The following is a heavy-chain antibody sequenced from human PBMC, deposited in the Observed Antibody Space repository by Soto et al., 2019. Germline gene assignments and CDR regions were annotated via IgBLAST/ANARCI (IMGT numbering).Heavy chain of an antibody. D-gene: IGHD2-2*01. CDR2: ISYDGSNK. Sequence: WGPLRLSCAASGFTCSSYGMHWVRQAPGKGLEWVAVISYDGSNKYFADSVKCRFTISRDNSNNMLYLQMNGLRGDDTAVYYCAKNKRYCTSTTCPPYYGMDVWRQGTTVTVSS. V-gene: IGHV3-30*18. CDR3: AKNKRYCTSTTCPPYYGMDV. CDR1: GFTCSSYG. J-gene: IGHJ6*02.